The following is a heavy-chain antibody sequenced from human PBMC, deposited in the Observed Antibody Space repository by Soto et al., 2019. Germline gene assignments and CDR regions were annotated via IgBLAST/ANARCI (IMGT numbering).Heavy chain of an antibody. CDR1: GGSISSYY. J-gene: IGHJ4*02. CDR2: IYYSGST. CDR3: ASYDFWSGYGYFDY. D-gene: IGHD3-3*01. Sequence: SETLSLTCTVSGGSISSYYWSWIRQPPGKGLEWIGYIYYSGSTNYNPSLKSRVTISVDTSKNQFSLKLSSVTAADTAVYYCASYDFWSGYGYFDYWGQGTLVTDSS. V-gene: IGHV4-59*01.